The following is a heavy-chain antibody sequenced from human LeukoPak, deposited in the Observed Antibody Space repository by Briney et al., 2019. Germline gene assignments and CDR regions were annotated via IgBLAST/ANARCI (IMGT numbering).Heavy chain of an antibody. CDR3: AKNQARWLVPIDY. Sequence: PGGSLRLSCAASGFTFSNYAMSWVRQAPGKGLEWVSSMSGSGGSTYYADSVKGRFTISRDNSKNTLYLQMNNLRAEDTALYYCAKNQARWLVPIDYWGQGTLVTVSS. J-gene: IGHJ4*02. D-gene: IGHD6-19*01. V-gene: IGHV3-23*01. CDR1: GFTFSNYA. CDR2: MSGSGGST.